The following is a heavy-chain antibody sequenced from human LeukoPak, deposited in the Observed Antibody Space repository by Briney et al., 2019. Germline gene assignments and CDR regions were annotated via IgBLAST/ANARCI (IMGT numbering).Heavy chain of an antibody. CDR2: IYTSGST. V-gene: IGHV4-4*07. D-gene: IGHD3-3*01. J-gene: IGHJ5*02. CDR1: GGSISSYY. CDR3: AREKIFGVPNWFDP. Sequence: SETLSLTCTVSGGSISSYYWSWIRQPAGKGLEWIGRIYTSGSTNYNPSLKSRVTMSVDTSKNQFSLKLSSVTAADTAVYYCAREKIFGVPNWFDPWGQGTLVTVSS.